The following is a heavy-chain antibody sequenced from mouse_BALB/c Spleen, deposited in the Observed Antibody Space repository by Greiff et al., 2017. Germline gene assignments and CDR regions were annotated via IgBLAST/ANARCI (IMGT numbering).Heavy chain of an antibody. CDR2: ISYDGSN. CDR1: GYSITSGYY. V-gene: IGHV3-6*02. CDR3: AREGGNRAMDY. D-gene: IGHD2-1*01. J-gene: IGHJ4*01. Sequence: DVKLQESGPGLVKPSQSLSLTCSVTGYSITSGYYWNWIRQFPGNKLEWMGYISYDGSNNYNPSLKNRISITRDTSKNQFFLKLNSVTTEDTATYYCAREGGNRAMDYWGQGTSVTVSS.